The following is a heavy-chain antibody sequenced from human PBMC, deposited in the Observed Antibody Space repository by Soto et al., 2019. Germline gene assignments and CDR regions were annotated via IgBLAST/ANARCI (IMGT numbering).Heavy chain of an antibody. CDR3: SRRAPEGFDP. Sequence: SETLSLTCAVSGGSIGTSAYYWGWIRQAPGKGLEWVGSINHSGNTYLSPSLKDRVTMSVDTSKNSFSLKLRSATAADTGLYYCSRRAPEGFDPWGQGTLVTVSS. CDR1: GGSIGTSAYY. CDR2: INHSGNT. V-gene: IGHV4-39*01. J-gene: IGHJ5*02.